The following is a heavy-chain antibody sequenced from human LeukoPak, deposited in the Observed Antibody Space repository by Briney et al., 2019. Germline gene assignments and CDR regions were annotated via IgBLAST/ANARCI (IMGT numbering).Heavy chain of an antibody. D-gene: IGHD6-19*01. V-gene: IGHV5-10-1*01. Sequence: GESLKISCKGSGYSFTSYWIRWVRQMPGKGLEWMGSIDPTDSYTNYSPSFQGHVTISADKSISTAYLQWSSLKASDTAMYYCARQAPGSGWYDYWGQGTLVTVSS. CDR1: GYSFTSYW. J-gene: IGHJ4*02. CDR3: ARQAPGSGWYDY. CDR2: IDPTDSYT.